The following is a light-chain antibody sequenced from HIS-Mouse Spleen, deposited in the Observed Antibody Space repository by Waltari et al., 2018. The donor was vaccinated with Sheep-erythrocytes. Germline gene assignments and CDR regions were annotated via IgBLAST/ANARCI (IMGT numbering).Light chain of an antibody. CDR3: SSYAGSNNWV. CDR2: EVS. CDR1: KLGDKY. V-gene: IGLV2-8*01. J-gene: IGLJ3*02. Sequence: LTQPPSVSVSPGQTATITCSGDKLGDKYACWYQQHPGKAPKLMIYEVSKRPSGVPDRCSGSKSGNTASLTVSGLQAEDEADYYCSSYAGSNNWVFGGGTKLTVL.